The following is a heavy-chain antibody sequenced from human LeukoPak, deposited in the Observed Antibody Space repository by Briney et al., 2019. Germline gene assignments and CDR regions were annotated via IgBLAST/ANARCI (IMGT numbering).Heavy chain of an antibody. CDR2: ISGLGGSA. CDR1: GFIFNNYA. V-gene: IGHV3-23*01. Sequence: GGSLRLSCVASGFIFNNYAMNWVRQAPGKGLEWVSGISGLGGSAYYAASVKGRFIISRDNSGNTLFFQLTNLRVEDTAVYYCARRGGSSWSSFDYWGHGTLVTVSS. D-gene: IGHD6-13*01. CDR3: ARRGGSSWSSFDY. J-gene: IGHJ4*01.